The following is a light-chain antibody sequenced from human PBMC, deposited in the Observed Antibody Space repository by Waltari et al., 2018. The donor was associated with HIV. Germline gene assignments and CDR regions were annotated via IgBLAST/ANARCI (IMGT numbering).Light chain of an antibody. CDR2: EVS. J-gene: IGLJ2*01. Sequence: QSALTQPASVPGSPGQSITISCTGSSGDIGSFNYVPWYQQHPGKVPKLMIYEVSNRPSGISNRFSGSKSGNTASLTISGLQAEDDADYYCSSYTSSSTLFGGGTKLTVL. V-gene: IGLV2-14*01. CDR1: SGDIGSFNY. CDR3: SSYTSSSTL.